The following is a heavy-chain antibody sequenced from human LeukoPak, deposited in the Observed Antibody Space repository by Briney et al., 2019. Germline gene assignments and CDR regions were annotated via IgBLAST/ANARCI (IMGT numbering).Heavy chain of an antibody. J-gene: IGHJ3*02. V-gene: IGHV3-48*01. CDR1: GFTFSSYS. D-gene: IGHD3-10*01. Sequence: GGSLRLSCAAAGFTFSSYSMNWVRQAPGKGLEWVSYIRSSSSTIYYADSVKGRCTISRDNAKNSVYLQMKSLRGEDTAVYYCASRVGTHGVAFDIWGQGTMVTVSS. CDR2: IRSSSSTI. CDR3: ASRVGTHGVAFDI.